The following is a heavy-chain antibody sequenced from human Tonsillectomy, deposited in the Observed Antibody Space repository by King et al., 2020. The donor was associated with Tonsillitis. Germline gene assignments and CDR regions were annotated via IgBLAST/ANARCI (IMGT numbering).Heavy chain of an antibody. J-gene: IGHJ3*01. CDR2: ISSNGAST. D-gene: IGHD1-26*01. V-gene: IGHV3-64D*06. CDR1: GFTFNNFA. Sequence: VQLVESGGGLVQPGGSLRLSCSASGFTFNNFAMHWVRQAPGKGLSYVSAISSNGASTYYVDSVKGRFTTSRDNSHNTLFLHMSSLTDEDTAVYYCVKEKKWELLWGDAFDVWGQGTMVTVSS. CDR3: VKEKKWELLWGDAFDV.